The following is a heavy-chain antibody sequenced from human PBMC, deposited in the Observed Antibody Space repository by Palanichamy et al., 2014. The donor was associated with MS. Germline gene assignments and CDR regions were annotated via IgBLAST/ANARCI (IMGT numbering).Heavy chain of an antibody. CDR2: IYYSGKT. V-gene: IGHV4-61*07. D-gene: IGHD6-13*01. J-gene: IGHJ3*02. Sequence: GLEWIAYIYYSGKTNYNPSLQSRVTISVDTSKNQFSLKLSSVTAADTAVYYCARPSLAAAVTLGAFDIWGQGTMVTVSS. CDR3: ARPSLAAAVTLGAFDI.